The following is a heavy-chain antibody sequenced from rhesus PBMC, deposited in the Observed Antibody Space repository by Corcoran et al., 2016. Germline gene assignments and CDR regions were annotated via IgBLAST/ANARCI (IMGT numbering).Heavy chain of an antibody. CDR1: GFTFISYG. D-gene: IGHD6-25*01. CDR3: TSKYSGSWNGDFEF. J-gene: IGHJ1*01. V-gene: IGHV3S16*01. CDR2: ISSASSYI. Sequence: EVQLVESGGGLVQPGGSLRLSCAASGFTFISYGMRWARQAPGKGLDWVSSISSASSYIYYADSVKGRFTISRDNAKNSLSLQMNSLRAEDTAVYYCTSKYSGSWNGDFEFWGQGALVTVSS.